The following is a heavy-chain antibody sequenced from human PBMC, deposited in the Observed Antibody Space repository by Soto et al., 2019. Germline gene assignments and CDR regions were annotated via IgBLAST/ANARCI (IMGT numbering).Heavy chain of an antibody. J-gene: IGHJ6*02. V-gene: IGHV3-33*01. CDR1: GFTFSSYG. CDR2: IWYDGSNK. CDR3: ARGVPAARKYYYYGMDV. Sequence: GGSLRLSCAASGFTFSSYGMHWVRQAPGKGLEWVAVIWYDGSNKYYADSVKGRFTISRDNSKNTLYLQMNSLRAEDAAVYYCARGVPAARKYYYYGMDVWGQGTTVTVSS. D-gene: IGHD2-2*01.